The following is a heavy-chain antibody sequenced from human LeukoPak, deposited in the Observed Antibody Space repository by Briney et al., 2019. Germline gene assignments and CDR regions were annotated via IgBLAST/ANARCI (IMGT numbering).Heavy chain of an antibody. Sequence: SETLSLTCTASGGSISSGDYYWSWIRQPPGKGLEWIGYIYYSGSTYYNPSLKSRVTISVDTSKNQFSLKLSSVTAADTAVYYCARARAPKYYYDSSGYRPHWYFDLWGRGTLVTVSS. CDR3: ARARAPKYYYDSSGYRPHWYFDL. D-gene: IGHD3-22*01. CDR1: GGSISSGDYY. V-gene: IGHV4-30-4*01. CDR2: IYYSGST. J-gene: IGHJ2*01.